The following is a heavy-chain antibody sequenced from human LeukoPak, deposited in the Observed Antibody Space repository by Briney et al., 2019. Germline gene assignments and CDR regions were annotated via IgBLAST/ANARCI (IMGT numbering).Heavy chain of an antibody. V-gene: IGHV4-61*02. Sequence: SETLSLTCTVSGGSISSGSYYWSWIRQPAGKGLEWIGRIYTSGSTNYNPSLKSRVTISVDTSKNQFSLKLSSVTAADTAVYYCARALGVGATEDYWGQGTLVTVSS. CDR3: ARALGVGATEDY. CDR2: IYTSGST. D-gene: IGHD1-26*01. CDR1: GGSISSGSYY. J-gene: IGHJ4*02.